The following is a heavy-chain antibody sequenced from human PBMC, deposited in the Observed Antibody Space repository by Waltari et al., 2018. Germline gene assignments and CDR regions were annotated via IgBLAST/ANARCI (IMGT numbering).Heavy chain of an antibody. J-gene: IGHJ4*02. CDR3: ASYCSGGSCYGYYFDY. V-gene: IGHV3-23*01. CDR1: GFTFRSYA. Sequence: EVQLLESGGGLVQPGGSLRLSCAASGFTFRSYAMSWVTQAPGKGLEWVAAISGSGGSTYYADSVKGRFTISRDNSKNTLYLQMNSLRAEDTAVYYCASYCSGGSCYGYYFDYWGQGTLVTVSS. D-gene: IGHD2-15*01. CDR2: ISGSGGST.